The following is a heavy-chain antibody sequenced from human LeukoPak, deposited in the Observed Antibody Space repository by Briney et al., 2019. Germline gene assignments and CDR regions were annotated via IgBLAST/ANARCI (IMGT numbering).Heavy chain of an antibody. J-gene: IGHJ4*02. Sequence: SETLSLTCTVSGGSISSYYWSWIRQPPGKGLEWIGYIYYSGSTNYNPSLKSRVTISVDTSKNQFSLKLSSVTAADTAVYYCARVRGYDVLTGYFDYWGQGTLVTVSS. CDR3: ARVRGYDVLTGYFDY. V-gene: IGHV4-59*01. D-gene: IGHD3-9*01. CDR2: IYYSGST. CDR1: GGSISSYY.